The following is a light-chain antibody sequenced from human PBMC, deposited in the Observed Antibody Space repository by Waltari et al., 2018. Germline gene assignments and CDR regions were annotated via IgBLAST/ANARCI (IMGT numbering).Light chain of an antibody. V-gene: IGLV3-19*01. CDR3: SSRDNNANHVI. CDR1: SIRTYY. J-gene: IGLJ2*01. CDR2: GKN. Sequence: SSELTQDPAVSVALGQTVRITCQGDSIRTYYASWYQQKPRQAPALVIYGKNSRPSGIPDRFSGSSSGNTASLTITGALAEDEADYYCSSRDNNANHVILGGGTKVTVL.